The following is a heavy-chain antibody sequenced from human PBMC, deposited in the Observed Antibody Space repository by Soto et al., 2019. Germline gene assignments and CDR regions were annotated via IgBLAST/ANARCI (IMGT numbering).Heavy chain of an antibody. V-gene: IGHV1-2*04. CDR3: AREAFVSSTIQQRRYFQH. CDR2: INPNSGGT. CDR1: GYTFTGYY. Sequence: ASVEVSCKASGYTFTGYYMHWVRQAPGQGLEWTGWINPNSGGTNYAQKFQGWVTMTRDTSISTAYMELSRLRSDDTAVYYCAREAFVSSTIQQRRYFQHWGQGTLVTVSS. J-gene: IGHJ1*01. D-gene: IGHD6-25*01.